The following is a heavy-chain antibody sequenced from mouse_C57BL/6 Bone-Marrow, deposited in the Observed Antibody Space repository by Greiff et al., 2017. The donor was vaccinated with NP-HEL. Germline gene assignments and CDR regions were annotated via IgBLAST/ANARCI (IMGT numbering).Heavy chain of an antibody. D-gene: IGHD2-4*01. V-gene: IGHV5-4*01. Sequence: EVKVVESGGGLVKPGGSLKLSCAASGFTFSSYAMSWVRQTPEKRLEWVATISDGGSYTYYPDNVKGRFTISRDNAKNNLYLQMSHLKSEDTAMYYCARDDCFAYWGQGTLVTVSA. CDR2: ISDGGSYT. CDR3: ARDDCFAY. CDR1: GFTFSSYA. J-gene: IGHJ3*01.